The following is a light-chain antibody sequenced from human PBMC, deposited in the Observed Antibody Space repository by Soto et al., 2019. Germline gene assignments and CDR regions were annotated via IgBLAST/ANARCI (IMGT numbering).Light chain of an antibody. CDR3: TSYANSNSLRV. J-gene: IGLJ3*02. CDR2: EVS. Sequence: QSALTQPASVSGSPGQSITISCTGTSSDIGGYNDVSWYQQHPGKAPKLMIYEVSNRPSGVSNRFSGSKSGNTASLTISGLQAEYEADYYCTSYANSNSLRVFGGGTKLTVL. CDR1: SSDIGGYND. V-gene: IGLV2-14*01.